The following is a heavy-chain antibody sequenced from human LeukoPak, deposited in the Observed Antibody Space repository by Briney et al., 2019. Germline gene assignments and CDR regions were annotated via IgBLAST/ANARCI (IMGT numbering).Heavy chain of an antibody. CDR1: GFTFSSYA. D-gene: IGHD3-10*01. CDR2: ISGSGGST. CDR3: AKDPLLWFGDYYFDY. Sequence: AGGSLRLSCAASGFTFSSYAMSWVRQAPGKGLEWVSAISGSGGSTYYADSVKGRFTISRDNSKNTLYLQMNSLRAEDTAVYYCAKDPLLWFGDYYFDYWGQGTLVTVSS. J-gene: IGHJ4*02. V-gene: IGHV3-23*01.